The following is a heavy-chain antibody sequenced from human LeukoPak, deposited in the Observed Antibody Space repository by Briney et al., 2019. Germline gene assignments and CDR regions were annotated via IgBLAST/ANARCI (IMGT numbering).Heavy chain of an antibody. CDR3: ARGNHIYGDQSLDT. V-gene: IGHV3-30*04. CDR2: TSFDSRSK. Sequence: GGSLRLSCVGSGFSFGAHAMHWVRQIPGKGLEWVAVTSFDSRSKHYADSVEGRFTISRDNPKKTLYLQMSDLREEDTAMYFCARGNHIYGDQSLDTWGQGTLLTVSS. D-gene: IGHD2-21*02. J-gene: IGHJ5*02. CDR1: GFSFGAHA.